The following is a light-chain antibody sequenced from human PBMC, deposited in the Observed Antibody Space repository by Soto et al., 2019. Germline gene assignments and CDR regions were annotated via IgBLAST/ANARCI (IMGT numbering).Light chain of an antibody. J-gene: IGLJ1*01. CDR2: DVS. CDR3: SSYTSSSTV. V-gene: IGLV2-14*01. Sequence: QSVLTQPASVSGSPGQSITISCTGTSIDVGGYNYVSWYQQHPGKAPKLMIYDVSNRPSGVSNRFSGSKSGNTASLTISGLQAEDEADYYCSSYTSSSTVFVTGTKVTVL. CDR1: SIDVGGYNY.